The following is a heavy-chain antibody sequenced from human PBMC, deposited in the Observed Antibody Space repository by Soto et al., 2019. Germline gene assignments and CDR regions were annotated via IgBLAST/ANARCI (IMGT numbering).Heavy chain of an antibody. CDR1: GYSFTSYW. CDR3: ARGRFGEINYNWFDP. Sequence: GESLKISCKGSGYSFTSYWIGWVRQMPGKGLEWMGIIYPGDSDTRYSPSFQGQVTISADKSISTAYLQWSSLKASDTAMYYCARGRFGEINYNWFDPWGQGTLVTVSS. J-gene: IGHJ5*02. CDR2: IYPGDSDT. V-gene: IGHV5-51*01. D-gene: IGHD3-10*01.